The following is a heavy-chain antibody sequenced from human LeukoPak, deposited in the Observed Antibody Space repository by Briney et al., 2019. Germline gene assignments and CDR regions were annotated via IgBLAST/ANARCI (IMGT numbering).Heavy chain of an antibody. V-gene: IGHV1-18*01. CDR1: GYKFTNYG. D-gene: IGHD5-24*01. CDR3: ARWLQMYYYYYYMDV. J-gene: IGHJ6*03. Sequence: ASVKVTCKASGYKFTNYGISWVRQAPGQGLEWMGWISPYNGNTIYAQKLQGRVTMTTDTSTSTAYMELRSLRSDDTAVYYCARWLQMYYYYYYMDVWGKGTTVTISS. CDR2: ISPYNGNT.